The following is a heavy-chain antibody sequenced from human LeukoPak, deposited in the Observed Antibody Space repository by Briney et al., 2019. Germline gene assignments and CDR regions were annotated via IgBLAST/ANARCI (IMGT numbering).Heavy chain of an antibody. CDR3: AGKRGLLPFNY. V-gene: IGHV3-48*04. CDR1: GFTFSSYS. CDR2: ISSSSSTI. J-gene: IGHJ4*02. Sequence: GGSLRLSCAASGFTFSSYSMNWVRQAPGEGLEWVSYISSSSSTIYYADSVKGRFTISRDNAKNSLYLQMNSLRAEDTAVYYCAGKRGLLPFNYWGQGTLVTVSS. D-gene: IGHD2-15*01.